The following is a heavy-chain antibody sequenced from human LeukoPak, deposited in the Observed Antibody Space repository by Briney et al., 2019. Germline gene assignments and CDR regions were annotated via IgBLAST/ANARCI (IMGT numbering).Heavy chain of an antibody. D-gene: IGHD3-22*01. V-gene: IGHV4-59*01. CDR2: IYYSGST. CDR3: ARGRYSGYDSLAPYYYDSSGYFDY. J-gene: IGHJ4*02. CDR1: GGSISSYY. Sequence: SETLSLTCTVSGGSISSYYWSWIRQPPGKGLEWIGYIYYSGSTNYNPSLKSRVTISVDTSKNQFYLKLSSVTAADTAVYYCARGRYSGYDSLAPYYYDSSGYFDYWGQGTLVTVSS.